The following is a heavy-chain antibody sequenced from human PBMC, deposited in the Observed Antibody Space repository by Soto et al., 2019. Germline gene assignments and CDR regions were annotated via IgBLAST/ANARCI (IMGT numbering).Heavy chain of an antibody. J-gene: IGHJ4*02. CDR2: IFPSDSVT. V-gene: IGHV5-51*01. D-gene: IGHD2-2*03. Sequence: GESLKISCKASGYTFTNYWIGWVRQVPGEGLEWMGFIFPSDSVTRYSPSFQGQVTISVDKSVDTTYLQWGSLKASDTAMYYCVRGMDRNSAGFWGLGTMITVS. CDR3: VRGMDRNSAGF. CDR1: GYTFTNYW.